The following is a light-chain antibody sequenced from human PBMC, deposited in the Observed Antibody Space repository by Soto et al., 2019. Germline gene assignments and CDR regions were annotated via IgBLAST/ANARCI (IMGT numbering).Light chain of an antibody. V-gene: IGKV3-15*01. CDR1: QSVSRS. CDR2: GAS. CDR3: QQYPKWPIT. Sequence: EIVMTQSPATLSVSPGERAALSCRAGQSVSRSLAWYQQKPGQAPRLLISGASTRATGVPARFSGSASGTEFTLTISCLQPEDSAVYYCQQYPKWPITFGQGPQVEIK. J-gene: IGKJ4*01.